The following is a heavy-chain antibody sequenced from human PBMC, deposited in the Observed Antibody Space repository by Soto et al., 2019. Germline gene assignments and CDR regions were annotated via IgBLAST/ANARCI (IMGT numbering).Heavy chain of an antibody. V-gene: IGHV4-39*01. Sequence: PSETLSLTCTVSGGSISSSSYYWGWIRQPPGKGLEWIGSIYYSGSTYYNPSLKSRVTISVDTSKNQFSLKLSSVTAADTAVYYCARPKAETYYYYYYMDVWGKGTTVTVSS. CDR2: IYYSGST. CDR1: GGSISSSSYY. J-gene: IGHJ6*03. CDR3: ARPKAETYYYYYYMDV.